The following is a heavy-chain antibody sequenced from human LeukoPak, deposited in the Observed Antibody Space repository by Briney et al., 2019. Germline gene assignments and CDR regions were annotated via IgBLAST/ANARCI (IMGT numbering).Heavy chain of an antibody. CDR2: INPNSGGT. J-gene: IGHJ4*02. CDR1: GYTFTDYY. D-gene: IGHD6-19*01. V-gene: IGHV1-2*02. Sequence: ASVKVSCKASGYTFTDYYMHWVRQAPGQGLEWMGWINPNSGGTNYAQKFQGRVTMTRDTSVSTAYMELSRLRSDDTAVYFCERGEPMAVAGIIPDYWGQGALVTVSS. CDR3: ERGEPMAVAGIIPDY.